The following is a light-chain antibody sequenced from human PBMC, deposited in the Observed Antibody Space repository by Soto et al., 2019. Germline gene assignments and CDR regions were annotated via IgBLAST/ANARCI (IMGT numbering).Light chain of an antibody. CDR1: SGDIGSYNR. CDR2: EVT. Sequence: QSVLTQPASVSGSPGQSITISCTGTSGDIGSYNRVSWYQQHPGKAPKLIIYEVTDRPSGVSNRFSGSKSGNTASLTISGLQAEDEAEYYCGSYTNIKTRACVFGTGTKLTV. CDR3: GSYTNIKTRACV. J-gene: IGLJ1*01. V-gene: IGLV2-14*01.